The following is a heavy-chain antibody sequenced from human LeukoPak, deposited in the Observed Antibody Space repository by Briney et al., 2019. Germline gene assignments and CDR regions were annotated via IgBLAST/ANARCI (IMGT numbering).Heavy chain of an antibody. J-gene: IGHJ4*02. CDR3: ARVPAKYYEVDY. D-gene: IGHD3-22*01. V-gene: IGHV3-30-3*01. CDR1: GFTFSSYA. Sequence: GGSLRLSCAASGFTFSSYAMHWVRQAPGKGLEWVAVISYDGSNKYYADSVKGRFTISRDNSKNTLYLQMNSPRAEDTAVYYCARVPAKYYEVDYWGQGTLVAVSS. CDR2: ISYDGSNK.